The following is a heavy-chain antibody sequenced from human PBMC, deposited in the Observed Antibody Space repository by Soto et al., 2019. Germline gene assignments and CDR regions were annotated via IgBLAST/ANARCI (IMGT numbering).Heavy chain of an antibody. CDR2: ISGYNGNT. CDR1: GYTFINHG. V-gene: IGHV1-18*01. J-gene: IGHJ6*02. CDR3: ARQNYYSGMDV. Sequence: ASVKVSCKASGYTFINHGLSWVRQAPGQGLEWMGWISGYNGNTNYAQMLQGRVTMTTDTSTATAYMEMRSLRSDDTAVYYCARQNYYSGMDVWGQGTTVTVSS.